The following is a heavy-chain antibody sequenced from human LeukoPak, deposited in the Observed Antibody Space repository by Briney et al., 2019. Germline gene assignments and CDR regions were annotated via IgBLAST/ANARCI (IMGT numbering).Heavy chain of an antibody. V-gene: IGHV4-59*01. CDR1: GGSISSYY. CDR3: ARDLGGVTWFDP. Sequence: SETLSLTCTVSGGSISSYYWSWIRQPPGKGREWIGYIYYSGSTNYNPSLKSRVTISVDTSKNQFSLKLSSVTAADTAVYYCARDLGGVTWFDPWDQGTLVTVSS. J-gene: IGHJ5*02. CDR2: IYYSGST. D-gene: IGHD1-26*01.